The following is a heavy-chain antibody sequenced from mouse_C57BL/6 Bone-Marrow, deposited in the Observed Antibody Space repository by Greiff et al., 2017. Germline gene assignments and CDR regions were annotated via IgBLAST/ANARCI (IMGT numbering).Heavy chain of an antibody. V-gene: IGHV5-17*01. CDR1: GFTFSDYG. Sequence: EVKLVESGGGLVKPGGSLKLSCAASGFTFSDYGMHWVRQAPEQGLEWVAYISSGSSTIYYADTVKGRITISSDNATNTLFLQIGSLRSEDTAMYYCAREGCTRVTSLAWNSFDYWGQGTTLTVSS. D-gene: IGHD2-5*01. CDR2: ISSGSSTI. J-gene: IGHJ2*01. CDR3: AREGCTRVTSLAWNSFDY.